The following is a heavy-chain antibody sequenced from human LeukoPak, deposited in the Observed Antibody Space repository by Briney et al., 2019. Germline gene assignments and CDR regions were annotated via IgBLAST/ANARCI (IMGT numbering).Heavy chain of an antibody. V-gene: IGHV3-21*01. D-gene: IGHD1-26*01. CDR3: ARDKIVGATYFDY. CDR2: ISSSSSYI. Sequence: GGSLRLSCAASGFTFSSYSMNWVRQAPGKGLEWVSSISSSSSYIYYADSVKGRFTISRDNAKNSLYLQMNSLRAEDTAIYYCARDKIVGATYFDYWGQGTLVTVSS. CDR1: GFTFSSYS. J-gene: IGHJ4*02.